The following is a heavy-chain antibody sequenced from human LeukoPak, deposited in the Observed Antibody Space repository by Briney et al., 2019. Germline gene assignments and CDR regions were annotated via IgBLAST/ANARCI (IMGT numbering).Heavy chain of an antibody. Sequence: GGSLSLSCAASGFTFSGYAMSWVRQAPGKGLEWVSAISGSGGSTYYADSVKGRFTISRDNAKDSVYLQMNSLRAEDSATYYCVREGFYFFDFWGQGTLVTVSS. V-gene: IGHV3-23*01. CDR2: ISGSGGST. CDR3: VREGFYFFDF. CDR1: GFTFSGYA. J-gene: IGHJ4*01.